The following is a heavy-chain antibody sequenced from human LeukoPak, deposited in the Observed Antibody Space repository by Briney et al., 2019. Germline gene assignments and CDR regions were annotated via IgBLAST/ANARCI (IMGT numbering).Heavy chain of an antibody. CDR3: ARHFAYSSSSYFDY. Sequence: TSETLSLTCSVSGGSVSNYYWSWIRQPPGKGLEWIGYVYYTGSTNYNPSLKSRVTMFEDKSKNQFSLRLYSVTVAATAVYYCARHFAYSSSSYFDYWGQGSLVTVSS. V-gene: IGHV4-59*08. CDR1: GGSVSNYY. CDR2: VYYTGST. J-gene: IGHJ4*02. D-gene: IGHD6-6*01.